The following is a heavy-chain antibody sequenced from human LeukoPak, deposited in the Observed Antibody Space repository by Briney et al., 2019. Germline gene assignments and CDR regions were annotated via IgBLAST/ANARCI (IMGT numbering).Heavy chain of an antibody. Sequence: GGSLRLSCAASRFTFSSYDMGWVRQAPGKGLEWVSAISGSGRSTYYGDSVKGRFTISRDNSKNTLFLQVNSLRAEDTAIYYCARDSAAPAGVVDYWGQGTLVTVSS. J-gene: IGHJ4*02. CDR2: ISGSGRST. CDR1: RFTFSSYD. D-gene: IGHD6-13*01. V-gene: IGHV3-23*01. CDR3: ARDSAAPAGVVDY.